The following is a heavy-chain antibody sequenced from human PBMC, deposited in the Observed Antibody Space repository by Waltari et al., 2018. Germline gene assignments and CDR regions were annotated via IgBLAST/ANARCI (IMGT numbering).Heavy chain of an antibody. CDR1: GGSISSHY. Sequence: QVQLQESGPGLVKPSETLSLTCTVSGGSISSHYWSWIRQPPGKGLEWIGYIYYSGGTNYTPSLKSRVTISVDTSKNQFSLKLSSVTAADTAVYYCARGWAGVEDYWGQGTLVTVSS. J-gene: IGHJ4*02. V-gene: IGHV4-59*11. CDR2: IYYSGGT. CDR3: ARGWAGVEDY. D-gene: IGHD2-15*01.